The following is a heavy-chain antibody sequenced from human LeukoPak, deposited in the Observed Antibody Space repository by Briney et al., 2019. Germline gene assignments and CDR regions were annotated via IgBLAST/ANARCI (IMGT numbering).Heavy chain of an antibody. J-gene: IGHJ5*02. Sequence: GGSLRLSCAASGLTFSSYAMSWVRQAPGKGLEWVSAISGSGGSTYYADSVKGRFTISRDNSKNTLYLQMNSLRAEDTAVYYCAKGSSSWYDNWFDPWGQGTLVTVSS. CDR2: ISGSGGST. V-gene: IGHV3-23*01. D-gene: IGHD6-13*01. CDR1: GLTFSSYA. CDR3: AKGSSSWYDNWFDP.